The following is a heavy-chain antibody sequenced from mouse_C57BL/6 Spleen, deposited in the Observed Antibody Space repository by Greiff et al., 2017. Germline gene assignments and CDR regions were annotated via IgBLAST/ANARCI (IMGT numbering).Heavy chain of an antibody. Sequence: EVKLMESEGGLVQPGSSMKLSCTASGFTFSDYYMAWVRQVPEKGLEWVANINYDGSSTYYLDSLKSRFIISRDNATNILYLQMSSLKSEDTATYYCARVGGTGAMDYWGQGTSVTVSS. CDR2: INYDGSST. V-gene: IGHV5-16*01. CDR1: GFTFSDYY. CDR3: ARVGGTGAMDY. J-gene: IGHJ4*01. D-gene: IGHD3-3*01.